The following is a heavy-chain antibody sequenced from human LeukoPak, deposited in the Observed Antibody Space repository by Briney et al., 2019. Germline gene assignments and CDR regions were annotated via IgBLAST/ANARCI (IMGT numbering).Heavy chain of an antibody. CDR3: ARGFDILTGYYHFDY. V-gene: IGHV1-8*03. J-gene: IGHJ4*02. CDR1: GYTFTSYD. D-gene: IGHD3-9*01. CDR2: LNPNSGNT. Sequence: ASVKVSCKASGYTFTSYDINWVRQATGQGLEWMGWLNPNSGNTGYAQKFQGRVTITRNTSISTAYMELSSLTSEDTAVYYCARGFDILTGYYHFDYWGQGTLVTVSS.